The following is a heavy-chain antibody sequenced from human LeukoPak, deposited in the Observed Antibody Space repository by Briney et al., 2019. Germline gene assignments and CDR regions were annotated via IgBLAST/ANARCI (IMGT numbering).Heavy chain of an antibody. Sequence: GGSLTLSCAASGFTYNTYWMSWVRQAPGKGLEWVSSISSSSSYIYYADSVKGRFTISRDNAKNSLYLQMNSLRAEDTAVYYCARGITMVLPDYWGQGTLVTVSS. J-gene: IGHJ4*02. CDR2: ISSSSSYI. V-gene: IGHV3-21*01. D-gene: IGHD3-10*01. CDR1: GFTYNTYW. CDR3: ARGITMVLPDY.